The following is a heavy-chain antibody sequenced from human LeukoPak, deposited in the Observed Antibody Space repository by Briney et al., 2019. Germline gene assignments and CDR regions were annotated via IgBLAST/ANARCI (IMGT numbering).Heavy chain of an antibody. Sequence: GGSLRLSCAASGFTFSSYWMHWVRQAPGKGLVWVSRINSDGSSTSYADSVKGRFTVSRDNAKNTLYLQMNSLRAEDTAVYYCASRGVVTGAFDIWGQGTMVTVSS. CDR1: GFTFSSYW. J-gene: IGHJ3*02. CDR2: INSDGSST. V-gene: IGHV3-74*01. CDR3: ASRGVVTGAFDI. D-gene: IGHD2-15*01.